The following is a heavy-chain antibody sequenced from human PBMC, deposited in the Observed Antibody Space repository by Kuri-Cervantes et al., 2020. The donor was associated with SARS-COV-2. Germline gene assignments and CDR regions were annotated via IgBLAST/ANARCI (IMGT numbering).Heavy chain of an antibody. CDR3: ARLLGDYGSSSYDVQHYLAY. Sequence: GGSLRLSCEVSGFTFSDYGMHWVRQAPANGLEWVAIISYDGSKRYYTDSVKGRFTISKDISKNTLYLEMNSLRVEDTAVYYCARLLGDYGSSSYDVQHYLAYWGQGTLVTVSS. V-gene: IGHV3-30-3*01. D-gene: IGHD4/OR15-4a*01. CDR2: ISYDGSKR. J-gene: IGHJ4*02. CDR1: GFTFSDYG.